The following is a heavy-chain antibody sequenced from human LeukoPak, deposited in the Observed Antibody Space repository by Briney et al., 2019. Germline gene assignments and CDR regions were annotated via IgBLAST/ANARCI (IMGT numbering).Heavy chain of an antibody. V-gene: IGHV1-46*01. Sequence: ASVKVSCKASGYTFTSYGISWVRQAPGQGLEWMGIINPSGGSTSYAQKFQGRVTMTRDTSTSTVYMELSSLRSEDTAVYYCASSLPLWSGYYTAPGAYYYYYGMDVWGQGTTVTVSS. CDR3: ASSLPLWSGYYTAPGAYYYYYGMDV. CDR1: GYTFTSYG. J-gene: IGHJ6*02. CDR2: INPSGGST. D-gene: IGHD3-3*01.